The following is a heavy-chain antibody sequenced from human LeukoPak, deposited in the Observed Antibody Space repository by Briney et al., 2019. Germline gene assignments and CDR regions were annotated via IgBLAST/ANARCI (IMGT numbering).Heavy chain of an antibody. CDR1: GYTFTSYY. D-gene: IGHD6-13*01. J-gene: IGHJ4*02. Sequence: ASVKVSCKASGYTFTSYYMHWVRQAPGKGLEWMGGFDPEDGETIYAQKFQGRVTMTEDTSTDTAYMELSSLRSEDTAVYYCATGRNLAASSSSSDYWGQGTLVTVSS. V-gene: IGHV1-24*01. CDR3: ATGRNLAASSSSSDY. CDR2: FDPEDGET.